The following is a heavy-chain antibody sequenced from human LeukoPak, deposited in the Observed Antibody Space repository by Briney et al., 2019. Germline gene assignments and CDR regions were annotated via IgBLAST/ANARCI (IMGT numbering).Heavy chain of an antibody. CDR2: IGTTGYET. CDR1: GFTFSSYS. Sequence: PGGSLRLSCAASGFTFSSYSMHWVRQAPGKGLEFVSSIGTTGYETYYGTSVQGRFNIARDNSKNTLYLQMGSLRPEDTAVYYCARGGLRYHFLRARVFDYWGQGTLVTVSS. V-gene: IGHV3-64*01. J-gene: IGHJ4*02. D-gene: IGHD3-9*01. CDR3: ARGGLRYHFLRARVFDY.